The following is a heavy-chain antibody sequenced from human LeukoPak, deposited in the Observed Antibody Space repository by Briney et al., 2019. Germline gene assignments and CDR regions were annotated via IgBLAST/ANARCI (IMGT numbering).Heavy chain of an antibody. D-gene: IGHD1-26*01. J-gene: IGHJ4*02. V-gene: IGHV4-59*01. CDR1: GGSISSYY. CDR3: ARGEWEIGLFFDY. CDR2: IFNSGST. Sequence: SETLSLTCTVSGGSISSYYWSWIRQPPGKGLEWIGYIFNSGSTNYNPSLKSRVTISVDTSKNQFSLKLSSVTAADTAVYYCARGEWEIGLFFDYWGQGTLVTVSS.